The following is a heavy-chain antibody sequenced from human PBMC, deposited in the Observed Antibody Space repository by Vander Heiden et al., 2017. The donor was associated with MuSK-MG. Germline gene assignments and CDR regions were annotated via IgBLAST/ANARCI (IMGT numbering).Heavy chain of an antibody. D-gene: IGHD2-21*02. Sequence: QVQLQESGPGLVKPSQPLSLTFPVSGGSISSGRYYWSWIRQPAGKGLEWIGRIYTSGSTNYNPSLKSRVTLSVDTSMNQFSLKLSSVTAADTAVYYCARNRGGNSGFDFWGQGTLVTVSS. CDR1: GGSISSGRYY. J-gene: IGHJ4*02. CDR2: IYTSGST. CDR3: ARNRGGNSGFDF. V-gene: IGHV4-61*02.